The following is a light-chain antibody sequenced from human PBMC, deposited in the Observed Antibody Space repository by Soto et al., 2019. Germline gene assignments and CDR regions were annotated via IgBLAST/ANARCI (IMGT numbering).Light chain of an antibody. V-gene: IGKV1-5*01. CDR3: QQYNSYSWT. Sequence: DIQMTQSPSTLPASLGDRVTITCRASQSISIWLAWYQQKPGKAPKLLIYDASSLESGVPSRFSGSGSGTEFTLTISSLQPDDFATYYCQQYNSYSWTFGQGTKVDI. CDR1: QSISIW. J-gene: IGKJ1*01. CDR2: DAS.